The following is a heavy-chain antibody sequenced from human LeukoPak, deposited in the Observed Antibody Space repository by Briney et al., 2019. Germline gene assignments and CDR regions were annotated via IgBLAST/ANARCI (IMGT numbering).Heavy chain of an antibody. CDR1: GFTFSSYA. V-gene: IGHV3-23*01. CDR2: ISGSGGST. CDR3: AKISRPRYYYGMDV. Sequence: GGSLRLSCAASGFTFSSYAMSWVRQAPGKGPEWVSAISGSGGSTYYADSVKGRFTISRDNSKNTLYLQMNSLRAEDTAVYYCAKISRPRYYYGMDVWGQGTTVTVSS. D-gene: IGHD1-1*01. J-gene: IGHJ6*02.